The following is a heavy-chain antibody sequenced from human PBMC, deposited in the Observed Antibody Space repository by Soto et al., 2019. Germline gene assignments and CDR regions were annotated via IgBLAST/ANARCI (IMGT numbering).Heavy chain of an antibody. D-gene: IGHD2-21*01. CDR2: IKEDGSER. J-gene: IGHJ5*02. CDR1: GFTFSNYW. V-gene: IGHV3-7*01. Sequence: GGSLSLSCAASGFTFSNYWMSWVRQAPGKGLEWVANIKEDGSERNYVDSVKGRFTISRDNAENSLYLQMNSLRAEGTAVYYCASARHIGPWGQGTLVTVSS. CDR3: ASARHIGP.